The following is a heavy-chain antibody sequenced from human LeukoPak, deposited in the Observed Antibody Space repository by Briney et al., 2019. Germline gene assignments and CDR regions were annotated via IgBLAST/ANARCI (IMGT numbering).Heavy chain of an antibody. CDR1: GDSISSYY. D-gene: IGHD6-19*01. V-gene: IGHV4-59*01. CDR3: ARSPYSSAWYLGGMVDV. Sequence: SETLSLTCAGSGDSISSYYWSWIPQPPGKGLEWIGHIYYSGSTNYNPSLKSRVTISVDTSKNQFSLKLSSVTAADTAVYYCARSPYSSAWYLGGMVDVWGKGTTVAVSS. CDR2: IYYSGST. J-gene: IGHJ6*04.